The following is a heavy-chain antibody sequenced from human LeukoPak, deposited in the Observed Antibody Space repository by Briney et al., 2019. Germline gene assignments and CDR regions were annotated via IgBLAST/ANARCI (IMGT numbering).Heavy chain of an antibody. D-gene: IGHD5-12*01. CDR1: GFTLSSYD. Sequence: PGGSLRLSCAASGFTLSSYDMHWVRQATGKGLEWVSAIGTAGDTYYPGSVKGRFTISRENAKNSLYLQMNSLRAGDTAVYYCARDLFPGGYGVGAPGYWGQGTLVTVSS. V-gene: IGHV3-13*01. CDR2: IGTAGDT. J-gene: IGHJ4*02. CDR3: ARDLFPGGYGVGAPGY.